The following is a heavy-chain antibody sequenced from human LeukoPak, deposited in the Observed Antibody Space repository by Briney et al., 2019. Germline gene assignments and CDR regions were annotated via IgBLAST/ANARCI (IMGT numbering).Heavy chain of an antibody. D-gene: IGHD3-3*01. CDR1: GFTFSRYW. CDR2: FNSDGYST. J-gene: IGHJ4*02. Sequence: GGSLRLSCAASGFTFSRYWMHWGGQAPGKGLVWVSRFNSDGYSTTYADSVKGRFTISRDNAKNTLYLQMNSLRAEDTAVYYCARDLINYEFWSGLFDYWGQGTLVTVSS. CDR3: ARDLINYEFWSGLFDY. V-gene: IGHV3-74*01.